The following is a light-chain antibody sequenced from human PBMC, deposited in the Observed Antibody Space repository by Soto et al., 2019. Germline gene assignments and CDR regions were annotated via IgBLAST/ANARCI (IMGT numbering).Light chain of an antibody. CDR2: AAS. CDR1: QGISSY. Sequence: DIQLTQSPSFLSASVGNRVTITCRASQGISSYLAWYQQKPGKAPKLLIYAASTLQSGVPSRFSGSESGTEFTLTISSPQPDDFATYYCQQLNTYPLTFGGGTKVDIK. CDR3: QQLNTYPLT. V-gene: IGKV1-9*01. J-gene: IGKJ4*01.